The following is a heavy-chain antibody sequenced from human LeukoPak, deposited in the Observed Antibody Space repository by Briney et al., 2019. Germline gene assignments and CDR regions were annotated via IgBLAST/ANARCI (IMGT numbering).Heavy chain of an antibody. CDR2: IRSKANNYAT. CDR1: GFTFSGSA. J-gene: IGHJ4*02. D-gene: IGHD3-22*01. V-gene: IGHV3-73*01. Sequence: GGSLRLSCVVSGFTFSGSAVHWVRQASGKGLEWVGRIRSKANNYATAYAALVKGRFTISRDDSKNTAYLQMNSLKTEDTAVYYCTGDNFDSSVKFDYWGQGTLVTVSS. CDR3: TGDNFDSSVKFDY.